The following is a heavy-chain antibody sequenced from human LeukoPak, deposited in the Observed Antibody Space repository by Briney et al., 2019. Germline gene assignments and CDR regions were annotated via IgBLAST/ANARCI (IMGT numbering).Heavy chain of an antibody. CDR1: GFTFSSYA. Sequence: PGGSLRLSCAASGFTFSSYAMHWVRQAPGKGLEYVSAISSNGGSTYYANSVKGRFTISRDNSKNTLYLQMGSLRAEDMAVYYCARGPDNIVVVPAAPMDYWGQGTLVTVSS. CDR2: ISSNGGST. D-gene: IGHD2-2*01. J-gene: IGHJ4*02. CDR3: ARGPDNIVVVPAAPMDY. V-gene: IGHV3-64*01.